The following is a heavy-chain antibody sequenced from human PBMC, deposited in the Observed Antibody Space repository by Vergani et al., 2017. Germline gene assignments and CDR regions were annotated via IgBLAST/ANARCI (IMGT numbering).Heavy chain of an antibody. J-gene: IGHJ4*02. CDR3: ARGSSSWYGKFDY. CDR2: ISYDGSNK. Sequence: QVQLVESGGGVVQPGRSLRLSCAASGFTFSSYAMHWVRQAPGKGLGWVAVISYDGSNKYYADSVKGRFTISRDNSKNTLYLQMNSLRAEDTAVYYCARGSSSWYGKFDYWGQGTLVTVSS. V-gene: IGHV3-30-3*01. D-gene: IGHD6-13*01. CDR1: GFTFSSYA.